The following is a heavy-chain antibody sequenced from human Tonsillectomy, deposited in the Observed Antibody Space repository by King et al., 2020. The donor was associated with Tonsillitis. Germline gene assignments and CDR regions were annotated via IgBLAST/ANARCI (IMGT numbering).Heavy chain of an antibody. Sequence: DVQLVQSGAEVKKPGESLKISCKGSGYSFTKYWIAWVRQMPGKGLEWMGIVYPGDSDTRYSPSFQGQVTISADKSISTAYLQWSSLKASDTAMYYCARHSADFSSGPDALNIWGQGTMVTVSP. J-gene: IGHJ3*02. CDR3: ARHSADFSSGPDALNI. CDR2: VYPGDSDT. D-gene: IGHD6-19*01. CDR1: GYSFTKYW. V-gene: IGHV5-51*01.